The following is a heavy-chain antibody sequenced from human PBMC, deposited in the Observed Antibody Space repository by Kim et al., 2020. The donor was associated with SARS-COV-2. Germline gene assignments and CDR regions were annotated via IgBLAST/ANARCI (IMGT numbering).Heavy chain of an antibody. CDR2: IYYSGST. J-gene: IGHJ4*02. CDR3: ARSYSSSWWDY. Sequence: SETLSLTCTVSGGSISSYYWSWIRQPPGKGLEWIGYIYYSGSTNYNPSLKSRVTISVDTSKNQFSLKLSSVTAADTAVYYCARSYSSSWWDYLGQGTLVT. D-gene: IGHD6-13*01. V-gene: IGHV4-59*01. CDR1: GGSISSYY.